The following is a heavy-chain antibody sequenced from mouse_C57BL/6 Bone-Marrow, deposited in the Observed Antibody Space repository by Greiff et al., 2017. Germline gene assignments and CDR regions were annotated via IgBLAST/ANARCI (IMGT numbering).Heavy chain of an antibody. J-gene: IGHJ3*01. D-gene: IGHD3-1*01. CDR3: ARGLTTGVARYWFGG. Sequence: EVQLVESGGDLVKPGGSLKLSCAASGFTFTSYCMYWVRQTPGQGLEWIGTISSGGSYTYYPDSVKGRFTITIDNAKNTLYLQLRSLKSEDTAMFYCARGLTTGVARYWFGGWGQVVLVSAAA. CDR1: GFTFTSYC. CDR2: ISSGGSYT. V-gene: IGHV5-6*01.